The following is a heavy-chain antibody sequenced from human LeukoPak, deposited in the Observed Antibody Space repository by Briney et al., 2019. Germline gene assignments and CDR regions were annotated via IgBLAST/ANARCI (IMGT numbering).Heavy chain of an antibody. CDR3: TRDLLGFATTPLSD. CDR2: INPNRGDT. D-gene: IGHD4-17*01. J-gene: IGHJ4*02. Sequence: ASVRVSCKASGYTFTNYYMHWVRQAPGPGLEWKGWINPNRGDTNYAQKFQGRVTLTRDTSITTAFMELTRLTSDDTAVYYCTRDLLGFATTPLSDWGQGTLVTVSS. V-gene: IGHV1-2*02. CDR1: GYTFTNYY.